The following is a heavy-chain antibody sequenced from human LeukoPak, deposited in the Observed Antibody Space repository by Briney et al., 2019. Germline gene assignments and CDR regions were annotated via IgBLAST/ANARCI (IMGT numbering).Heavy chain of an antibody. V-gene: IGHV5-51*01. Sequence: GESLKISCKGSGYIFTSYWIGWVRQMPGKGLEGMGIIYPGDSDTRYSPSFQGQVTISADKSISTAYLQWSSLKASDTAMYYCARRYYYDSSGLAHAFDIWGQGTMVTVSS. CDR1: GYIFTSYW. D-gene: IGHD3-22*01. J-gene: IGHJ3*02. CDR3: ARRYYYDSSGLAHAFDI. CDR2: IYPGDSDT.